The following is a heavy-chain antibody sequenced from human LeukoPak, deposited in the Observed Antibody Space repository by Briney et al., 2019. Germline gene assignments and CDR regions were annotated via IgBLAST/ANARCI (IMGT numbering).Heavy chain of an antibody. CDR2: IKEDGSEK. D-gene: IGHD1-14*01. Sequence: PVGSLRLSCAASGFLFSRYWMSWVRQAPGKGLEWVANIKEDGSEKYYVESMKGRFTISRDSVKNSLYLQINSLRAEDTAVYYCARDSFETDIDYWGQGTLVTVSS. V-gene: IGHV3-7*01. J-gene: IGHJ4*02. CDR1: GFLFSRYW. CDR3: ARDSFETDIDY.